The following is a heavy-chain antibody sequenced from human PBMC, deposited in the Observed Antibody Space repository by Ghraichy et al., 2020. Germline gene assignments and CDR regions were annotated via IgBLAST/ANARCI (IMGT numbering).Heavy chain of an antibody. D-gene: IGHD3-10*01. CDR2: ISGSGGST. CDR3: ANRGDYFDY. V-gene: IGHV3-23*01. CDR1: GFTFSSYA. J-gene: IGHJ4*02. Sequence: GESLNISCAASGFTFSSYAMSWVRQAPGKGLEWVSAISGSGGSTYYADSVKGRFTISRDNSKNTLYLQMNSLRAEDTAVYYCANRGDYFDYWGQGTLVTVSS.